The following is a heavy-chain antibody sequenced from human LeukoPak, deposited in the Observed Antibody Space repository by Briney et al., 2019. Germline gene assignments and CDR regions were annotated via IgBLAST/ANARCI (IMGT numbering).Heavy chain of an antibody. V-gene: IGHV3-74*01. CDR1: GFTFGSPW. CDR2: INSDGSAT. J-gene: IGHJ4*02. Sequence: GGSLRLSCAASGFTFGSPWMHWVRQAPGKGLVWVSRINSDGSATAYADSVTGRFTISRDNSKDTLFLQMHSLRPGDTAVYYCVREDTPATANYWGQGTLVTISS. CDR3: VREDTPATANY. D-gene: IGHD2-21*02.